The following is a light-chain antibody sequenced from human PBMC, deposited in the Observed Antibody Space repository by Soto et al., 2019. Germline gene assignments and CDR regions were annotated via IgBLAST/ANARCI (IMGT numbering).Light chain of an antibody. CDR1: SSNIGSDT. J-gene: IGLJ2*01. CDR3: AAWHDSLNGPV. CDR2: SGD. V-gene: IGLV1-44*01. Sequence: QSVLTQPPSASGTPGQRVTISCSGSSSNIGSDTVSWYQQPPGSAPKLLIYSGDQRPSWVPDRFSGSKSGTSASLAISGLQSDDEADYYCAAWHDSLNGPVFGGGTKLTVL.